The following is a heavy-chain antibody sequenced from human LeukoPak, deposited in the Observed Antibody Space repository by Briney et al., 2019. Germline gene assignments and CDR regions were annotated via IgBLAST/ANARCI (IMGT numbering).Heavy chain of an antibody. CDR1: GFTVSSNY. J-gene: IGHJ3*02. Sequence: PGGSLRLSCAGSGFTVSSNYMSWVRQAPGKGVEWVSVIYSGGSTYYAGSVKGRFTISRYNSKNTLYLQMNSLRAEDTAVYYCARDFDNSGSYLNYAFDIWGQGTMVTVSS. CDR2: IYSGGST. D-gene: IGHD1-26*01. V-gene: IGHV3-66*02. CDR3: ARDFDNSGSYLNYAFDI.